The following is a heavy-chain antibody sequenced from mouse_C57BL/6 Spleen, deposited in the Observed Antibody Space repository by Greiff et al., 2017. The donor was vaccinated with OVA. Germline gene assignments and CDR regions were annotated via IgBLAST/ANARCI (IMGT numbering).Heavy chain of an antibody. V-gene: IGHV3-6*01. CDR1: GYSITSGYY. CDR2: ISYDGSN. J-gene: IGHJ2*01. D-gene: IGHD2-5*01. Sequence: ESGPGLVKPSPSLSLTCSVTGYSITSGYYWNWIRQFPGNQLEWMGYISYDGSNNYNPSLKNRISLTRDTSKNKYLLKLKSVATEVTATDCGARAYYSNYFDYWGQGTTLTVSA. CDR3: ARAYYSNYFDY.